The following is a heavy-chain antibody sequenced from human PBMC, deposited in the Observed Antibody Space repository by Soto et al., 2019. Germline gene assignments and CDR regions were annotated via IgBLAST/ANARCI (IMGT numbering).Heavy chain of an antibody. J-gene: IGHJ4*02. CDR3: AKDDQGDERGYSGYGAFDY. V-gene: IGHV3-23*01. D-gene: IGHD5-12*01. CDR1: GFTFSSYA. CDR2: ISGSGGST. Sequence: EVQLLESGGGLVQPGGSLRLSRAASGFTFSSYAMSWVRQAPGKGLEWVSAISGSGGSTYYADSVKGRFTISRDNSKNTLYLQMNSLRAEDTAVYYCAKDDQGDERGYSGYGAFDYCGQGTLDNVAS.